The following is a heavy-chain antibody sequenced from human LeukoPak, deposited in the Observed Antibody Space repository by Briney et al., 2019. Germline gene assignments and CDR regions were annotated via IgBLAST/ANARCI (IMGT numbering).Heavy chain of an antibody. D-gene: IGHD5-12*01. Sequence: SETLSLTCAVYGGSFSGYYWSWIRQPPGKGLEWIGEINHSGSTNYNPSLKSRVTISVDTSKNQFSLKLSSMTAADTAVYYCATGRGYSGYDDVDYWGQGTLVTVSS. CDR2: INHSGST. CDR1: GGSFSGYY. J-gene: IGHJ4*02. V-gene: IGHV4-34*01. CDR3: ATGRGYSGYDDVDY.